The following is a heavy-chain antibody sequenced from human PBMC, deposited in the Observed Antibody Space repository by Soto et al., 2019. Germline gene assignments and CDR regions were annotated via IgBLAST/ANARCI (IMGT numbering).Heavy chain of an antibody. J-gene: IGHJ3*01. CDR2: ISYAGNDN. V-gene: IGHV3-30-3*01. D-gene: IGHD6-19*01. CDR1: GFTLSSYV. CDR3: ARDRQQWLEPAGGALPF. Sequence: LRLSCAASGFTLSSYVMHWVRQAPGKGLEWVARISYAGNDNYYADSVKGRFTISRDNSKKTLYLQMTSLRADDTAVYYCARDRQQWLEPAGGALPFWGQGTMVTVSS.